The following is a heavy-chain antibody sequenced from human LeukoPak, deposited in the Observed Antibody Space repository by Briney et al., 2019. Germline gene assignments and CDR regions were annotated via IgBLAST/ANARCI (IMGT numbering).Heavy chain of an antibody. D-gene: IGHD5-24*01. J-gene: IGHJ2*01. Sequence: GESLKISCKGSGYSFTSYWIAWVRQMPGKGLEWMGIIYPSDSDTRYNPSFQAQVTISADKSITTAYLSWSSLQASDNAMYYCARQDGLATWQDWYFDLWGRGTLVSVSS. CDR2: IYPSDSDT. V-gene: IGHV5-51*01. CDR3: ARQDGLATWQDWYFDL. CDR1: GYSFTSYW.